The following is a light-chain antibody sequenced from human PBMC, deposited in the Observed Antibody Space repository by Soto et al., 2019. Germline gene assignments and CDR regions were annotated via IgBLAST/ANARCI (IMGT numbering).Light chain of an antibody. CDR1: QSSSSF. J-gene: IGKJ1*01. Sequence: DIQMTQSPSSLSASVGDRVTITCRASQSSSSFLNWYQQKPGKAPKLLISAASSLQSGVSSRFSGSGSGTDFTLPLRSLQPQDFATYYCQQSYSPPRTFGQGTTVDIK. CDR3: QQSYSPPRT. V-gene: IGKV1-39*01. CDR2: AAS.